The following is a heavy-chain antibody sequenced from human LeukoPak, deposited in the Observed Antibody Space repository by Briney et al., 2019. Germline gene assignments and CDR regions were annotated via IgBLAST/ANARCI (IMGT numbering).Heavy chain of an antibody. CDR3: TKEVVVVIPQYFHH. CDR1: GFTFGDYA. D-gene: IGHD2-21*01. V-gene: IGHV3-49*04. Sequence: GGSLRLSCTGSGFTFGDYAMSWVRQAPGKGLEWVGLIRSKTYSETTEYAASVKGRFSISRDDSKSLVYLQMDSLKTEDTAVYYCTKEVVVVIPQYFHHWGQGTLVTVSS. J-gene: IGHJ1*01. CDR2: IRSKTYSETT.